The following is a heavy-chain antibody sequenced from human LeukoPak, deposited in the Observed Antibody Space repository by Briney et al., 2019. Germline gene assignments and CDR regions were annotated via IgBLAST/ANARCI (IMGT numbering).Heavy chain of an antibody. J-gene: IGHJ5*02. V-gene: IGHV1-8*03. D-gene: IGHD5-24*01. CDR1: GYTFTSYD. Sequence: ASVKVSCKASGYTFTSYDINWVRQATGQGLEWMGWINPNSGNTGYAQKFQGRVTITRNTSISTAYMELSSLRSEDTAFYYCATDHSMANTAWWFDPWGQGTLVTVSS. CDR2: INPNSGNT. CDR3: ATDHSMANTAWWFDP.